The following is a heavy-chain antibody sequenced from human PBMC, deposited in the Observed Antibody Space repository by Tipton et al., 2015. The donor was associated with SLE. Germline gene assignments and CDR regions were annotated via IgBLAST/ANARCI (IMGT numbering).Heavy chain of an antibody. CDR3: ASLNVVATIANF. CDR2: IYSSGSA. Sequence: TLSLTCTVSGGSINSGIYSWVWIRQPPGKGLEWIGNIYSSGSAYYNPSLESRVTISLHTSKNQFSLKLSSVTAADTAVYYCASLNVVATIANFWGQGTLVTVSS. CDR1: GGSINSGIYS. V-gene: IGHV4-39*07. D-gene: IGHD5-12*01. J-gene: IGHJ4*02.